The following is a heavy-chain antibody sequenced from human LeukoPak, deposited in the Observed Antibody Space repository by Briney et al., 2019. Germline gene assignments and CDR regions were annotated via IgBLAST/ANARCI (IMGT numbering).Heavy chain of an antibody. CDR2: IYPGDSDI. Sequence: GESLKISCKVSGYSFTGYWIGWVRQMPGKGLEWMGIIYPGDSDIRYSPSFQGQVTFSADKSISTAYLQWSSLKASDTAMYYCARLEKGTMIYWGQGTLVTVSS. CDR1: GYSFTGYW. V-gene: IGHV5-51*01. CDR3: ARLEKGTMIY. J-gene: IGHJ1*01. D-gene: IGHD3-22*01.